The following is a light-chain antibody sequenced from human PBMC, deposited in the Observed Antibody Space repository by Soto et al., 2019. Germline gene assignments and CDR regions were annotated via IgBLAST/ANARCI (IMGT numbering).Light chain of an antibody. Sequence: DIVLTQSPDSVAVSPGERATVNCRSSQTVLSHSNSKNYLAWYQQKAGQPPKLLISWASTRESGVPDRFRGGSASGTDFTLTISNLQAEDVAVYYCQQYYSFPLTFGQGTKLEI. CDR1: QTVLSHSNSKNY. CDR3: QQYYSFPLT. V-gene: IGKV4-1*01. CDR2: WAS. J-gene: IGKJ2*01.